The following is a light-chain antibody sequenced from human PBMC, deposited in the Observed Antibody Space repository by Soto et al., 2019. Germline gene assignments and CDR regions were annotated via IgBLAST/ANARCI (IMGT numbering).Light chain of an antibody. J-gene: IGKJ4*01. Sequence: EIVLTQSPATLSLSPGERATLSCGASQSVSSDFAWYQQKPGQAPRLLIYDASTRAAGIPARFSGSGSGTEFTLTISSLQAEDFAVYYCQQYNNWPLTFGGGTKVDIK. CDR2: DAS. CDR3: QQYNNWPLT. V-gene: IGKV3D-15*01. CDR1: QSVSSD.